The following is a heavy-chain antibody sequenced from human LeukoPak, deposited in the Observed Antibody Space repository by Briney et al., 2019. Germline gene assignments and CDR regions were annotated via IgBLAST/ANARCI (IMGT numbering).Heavy chain of an antibody. D-gene: IGHD3-22*01. CDR3: AKAAYYYDPRTGDWFDP. Sequence: GGSLRLSCAASGFTFSSYAMSWVRQAPGKGLEWVSAISGSGGSTYYADDVKGRFNISRDNSKNTLYLQMNSLRAEDTAVYYCAKAAYYYDPRTGDWFDPWGQGTLVTVSS. CDR2: ISGSGGST. V-gene: IGHV3-23*01. J-gene: IGHJ5*02. CDR1: GFTFSSYA.